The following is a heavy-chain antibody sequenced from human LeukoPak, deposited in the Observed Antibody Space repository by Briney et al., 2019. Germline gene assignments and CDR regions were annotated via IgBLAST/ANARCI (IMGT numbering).Heavy chain of an antibody. CDR2: IYHSGST. V-gene: IGHV4-4*02. J-gene: IGHJ5*02. CDR1: GGSISSSNW. CDR3: ARYEVAVAGRRFDP. D-gene: IGHD6-19*01. Sequence: PSETLSLTCAVSGGSISSSNWWSWVRQPPGKGLEWIGEIYHSGSTNYNPSLKSRVTISVDKSKNQFSLKLSSVTAADTAVYYCARYEVAVAGRRFDPWGQGTLVTVSS.